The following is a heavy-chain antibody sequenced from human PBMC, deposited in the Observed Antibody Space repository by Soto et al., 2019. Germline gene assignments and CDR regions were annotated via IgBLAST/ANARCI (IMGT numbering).Heavy chain of an antibody. CDR1: GFTFGNFG. Sequence: QVQLVESGGGVVQPGQSLRLSCAASGFTFGNFGMHWVRQAPGKGLEWVAVILSDERKKYYAEAVRGRFSISRDNSKNTLELQMNSLRGEDTAVYYCARDLIGGFGGELDQWGQGTLVTVAS. J-gene: IGHJ4*02. CDR2: ILSDERKK. V-gene: IGHV3-33*01. D-gene: IGHD3-16*01. CDR3: ARDLIGGFGGELDQ.